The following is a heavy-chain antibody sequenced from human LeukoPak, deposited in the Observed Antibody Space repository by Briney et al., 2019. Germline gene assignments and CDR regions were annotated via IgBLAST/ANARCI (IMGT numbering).Heavy chain of an antibody. V-gene: IGHV1-69*05. CDR3: ARTARAGTTAEY. D-gene: IGHD1-7*01. CDR1: GGTFSSYA. J-gene: IGHJ4*02. Sequence: GASVKVSCKASGGTFSSYAISWVRQAPGQGLEWMGGIIPIFGTANYAQKFQGRVTITTDESTSTAYMELSSLRSEDTAVYYCARTARAGTTAEYWGQGTLVTVSS. CDR2: IIPIFGTA.